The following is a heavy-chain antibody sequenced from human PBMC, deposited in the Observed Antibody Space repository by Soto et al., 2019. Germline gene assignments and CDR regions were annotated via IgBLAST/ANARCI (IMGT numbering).Heavy chain of an antibody. CDR1: GGAFRGYY. V-gene: IGHV4-34*01. CDR2: NNHSGST. D-gene: IGHD4-17*01. J-gene: IGHJ6*03. Sequence: PSETPSLTSAVDGGAFRGYYWSRILQPPRKGLEWIWENNHSGSTNYNPSLKSRVTISVDTSRNQFSLKLSSVTAADTAVYYCASASLDHGDNYYYYMDVWGKGTTVTVSS. CDR3: ASASLDHGDNYYYYMDV.